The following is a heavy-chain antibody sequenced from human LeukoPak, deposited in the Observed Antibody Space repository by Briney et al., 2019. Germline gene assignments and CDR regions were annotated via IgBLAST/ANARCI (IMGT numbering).Heavy chain of an antibody. D-gene: IGHD1-26*01. Sequence: PGGSLRLSCAASGFTVSSNYMSWVRQAPGKWLEWVSVIYSGGNTYYADSVKGRFTISRDSSKNTLYLQMNSLGAEDTAVYYCARYTVGARRNIGAFDIWCQGTMVTVS. CDR3: ARYTVGARRNIGAFDI. V-gene: IGHV3-66*02. CDR1: GFTVSSNY. J-gene: IGHJ3*02. CDR2: IYSGGNT.